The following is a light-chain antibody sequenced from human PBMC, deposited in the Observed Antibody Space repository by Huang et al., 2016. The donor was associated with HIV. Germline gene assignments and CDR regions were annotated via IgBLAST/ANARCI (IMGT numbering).Light chain of an antibody. Sequence: EIVMTQSPATLSVSPGERATLSCRASQSVSSNLAWYQRKPGQAPRLLIYGASTRATGSPARVSGSGSGTEFTLTISSLQSEDFAVYYCQQYNKWPLFTFGPGTKVDIK. CDR3: QQYNKWPLFT. CDR1: QSVSSN. J-gene: IGKJ3*01. V-gene: IGKV3-15*01. CDR2: GAS.